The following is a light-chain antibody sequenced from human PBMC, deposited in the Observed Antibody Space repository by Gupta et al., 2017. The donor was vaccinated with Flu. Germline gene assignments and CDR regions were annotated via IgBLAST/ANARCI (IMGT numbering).Light chain of an antibody. CDR1: SSNVGSSNR. CDR2: EVT. J-gene: IGLJ1*01. CDR3: SSHSGRVTWV. V-gene: IGLV2-11*01. Sequence: QSAPTQPRSVSGSPGQSVTISCAGTSSNVGSSNRVSCYQQRPGKAPKLILYEVTERPSGVPDRFSGSKSGNTASLTISGLQADDEADYYCSSHSGRVTWVFGTGTTVTVL.